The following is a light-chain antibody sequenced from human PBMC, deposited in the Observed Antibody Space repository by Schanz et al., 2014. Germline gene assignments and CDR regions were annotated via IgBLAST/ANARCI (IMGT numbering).Light chain of an antibody. Sequence: ETVLTQSPGTLSLSPGERATLSCRASQSVTSTYLAWYQQKPGQAPRLLMYGVSTRATGIPARFSGSGSGTEFTLAISSLQSEDFATYYCQQYDSYPCTFGQGTKVEIK. J-gene: IGKJ1*01. CDR3: QQYDSYPCT. CDR2: GVS. V-gene: IGKV3-20*01. CDR1: QSVTSTY.